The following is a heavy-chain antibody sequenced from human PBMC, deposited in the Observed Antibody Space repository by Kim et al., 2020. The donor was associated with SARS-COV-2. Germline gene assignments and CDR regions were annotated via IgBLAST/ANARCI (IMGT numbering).Heavy chain of an antibody. CDR1: GFTFSSYG. CDR3: AKDRRPGPFITMVRGAGFDP. V-gene: IGHV3-33*06. D-gene: IGHD3-10*01. CDR2: IWYDGSNK. J-gene: IGHJ5*02. Sequence: GGSLRLSCAASGFTFSSYGMHWVRQAPGKGLEWVAVIWYDGSNKYYADSVKGRFTISRDNSKNTLYLQMNSLRAEDTAVYYCAKDRRPGPFITMVRGAGFDPWGQGTLVTVSS.